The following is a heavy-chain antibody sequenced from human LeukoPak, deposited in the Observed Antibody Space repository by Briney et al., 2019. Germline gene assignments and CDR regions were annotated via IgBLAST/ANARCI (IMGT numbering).Heavy chain of an antibody. Sequence: ASVKVSCKASGYTFTSYGISWVRQAPGQGLEWMGWSSTYNSDTKYAQKLQGRVTMTTDTSTNTAYVDLRDLRSDDTAVYYCARESNWAYYFDNWGQGTLV. CDR2: SSTYNSDT. J-gene: IGHJ4*02. CDR1: GYTFTSYG. D-gene: IGHD1-1*01. CDR3: ARESNWAYYFDN. V-gene: IGHV1-18*01.